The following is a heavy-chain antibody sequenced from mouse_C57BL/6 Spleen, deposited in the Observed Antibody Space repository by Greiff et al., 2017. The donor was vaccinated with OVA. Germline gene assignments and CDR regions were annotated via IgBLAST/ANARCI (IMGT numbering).Heavy chain of an antibody. CDR2: IWRGGST. J-gene: IGHJ3*01. D-gene: IGHD2-3*01. V-gene: IGHV2-5*01. CDR3: AKNRDDGYYWFAY. Sequence: VQLQQSGPGLVQPSQSLSITCTVSGFSLTSYGVHWVRQSPGKGLEWLGVIWRGGSTDYNAAFLSRLSITKDNSKSQVFFKMNRLQADDTAIYYGAKNRDDGYYWFAYWGQGTLVTVSA. CDR1: GFSLTSYG.